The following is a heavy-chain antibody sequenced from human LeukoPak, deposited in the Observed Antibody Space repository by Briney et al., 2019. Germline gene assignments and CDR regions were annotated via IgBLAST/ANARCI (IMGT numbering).Heavy chain of an antibody. CDR2: IHTSAST. CDR1: GGTISSYY. J-gene: IGHJ6*03. V-gene: IGHV4-4*07. D-gene: IGHD2-15*01. Sequence: SETLSLTCTASGGTISSYYWTWIRQPAGKGLEWIGRIHTSASTNYNPSLKSRVTMSADTSKNQFTMKQIPVTAVKTAVSTCAGVVVPTMYYYMDGWGKGTTVTASS. CDR3: AGVVVPTMYYYMDG.